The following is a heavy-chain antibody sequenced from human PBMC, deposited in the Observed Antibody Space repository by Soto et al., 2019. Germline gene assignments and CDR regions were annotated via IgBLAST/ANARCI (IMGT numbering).Heavy chain of an antibody. CDR1: GFTVSSNY. V-gene: IGHV3-53*01. Sequence: EVQLVESGGGLIQPGGSLRLSCAASGFTVSSNYMSWVRQAPGKGLEWVSVIYSGGSTYYADSVKGRFTISRDNSKNTLYLRMNSLRVDDTAVYYCAKRRGEGFFDYWGQGTLVTVSS. CDR3: AKRRGEGFFDY. J-gene: IGHJ4*02. CDR2: IYSGGST. D-gene: IGHD3-16*01.